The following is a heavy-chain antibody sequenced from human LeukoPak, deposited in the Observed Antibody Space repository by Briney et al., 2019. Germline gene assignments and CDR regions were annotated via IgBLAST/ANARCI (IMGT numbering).Heavy chain of an antibody. V-gene: IGHV4-38-2*01. CDR2: IYHSGST. CDR3: ARHEDIVVVVAATGYMDV. Sequence: SETLSLTCAVSGYSISSGYYWGWIRQPPGKGLEWTGSIYHSGSTYYNPSLKSRVPISVDTPKNQFSLKLSSVTAADTAVYYCARHEDIVVVVAATGYMDVWGKGTTVTVSS. D-gene: IGHD2-15*01. CDR1: GYSISSGYY. J-gene: IGHJ6*03.